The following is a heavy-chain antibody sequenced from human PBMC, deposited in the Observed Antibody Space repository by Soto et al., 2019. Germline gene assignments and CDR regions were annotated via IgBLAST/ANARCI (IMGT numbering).Heavy chain of an antibody. V-gene: IGHV1-18*04. CDR1: GYSFSTYA. J-gene: IGHJ5*02. CDR3: ATSYDTGFDP. Sequence: QLPLVQSGGEVKKPGASVKVSCTAYGYSFSTYAISWLRQAPGQGLEWMGLITPNTGKTNYAQKFQGRVTMTTDIPSSTAYMELRSLRYDDTATYYCATSYDTGFDPWGQGSLVTVSS. CDR2: ITPNTGKT. D-gene: IGHD3-22*01.